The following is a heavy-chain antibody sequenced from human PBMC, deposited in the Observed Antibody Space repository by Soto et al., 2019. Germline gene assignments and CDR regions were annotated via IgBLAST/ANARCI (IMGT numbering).Heavy chain of an antibody. CDR3: AKDPNRQGWFGELLQIPLWRDYFYGMDV. CDR1: GFTFSSYG. Sequence: QVQLVESGGGVVQPGRSLRLSCAASGFTFSSYGMHWVRQAPGKGLEWVAVISYDGSNKYYADSVKGRFTISRDNSKNTLYLQMNSLRDDDAAVYYCAKDPNRQGWFGELLQIPLWRDYFYGMDVWGQGTTVTVSS. J-gene: IGHJ6*02. CDR2: ISYDGSNK. D-gene: IGHD3-10*01. V-gene: IGHV3-30*18.